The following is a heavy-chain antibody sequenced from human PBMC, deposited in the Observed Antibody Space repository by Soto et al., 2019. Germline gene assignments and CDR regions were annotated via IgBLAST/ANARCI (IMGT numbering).Heavy chain of an antibody. CDR3: ARDHPHSYGLYHFAY. CDR2: IYSSGST. Sequence: SETLSLTCTVSGGSISNYYWNWIRQSPGKGLEWIGYIYSSGSTHYNPSLQNRVTISIDTSKNQVSLKVNSVTAADTAVYYCARDHPHSYGLYHFAYWGQGTPVTVYS. V-gene: IGHV4-59*01. D-gene: IGHD5-18*01. J-gene: IGHJ4*02. CDR1: GGSISNYY.